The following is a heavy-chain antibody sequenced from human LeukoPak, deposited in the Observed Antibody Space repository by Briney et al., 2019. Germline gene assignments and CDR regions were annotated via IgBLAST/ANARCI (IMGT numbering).Heavy chain of an antibody. CDR3: ASSSIAARPWGAFDI. D-gene: IGHD6-6*01. V-gene: IGHV4-59*01. Sequence: PSETLSLTCTVSGGSISSYYWSWIRHSPGKGLEWIGYIYYSGSINYNSGSTNYNPSLKSRVTISVDTSKNQFSLKLSSVTAADTAVYYCASSSIAARPWGAFDIWGQGTMVTVSS. CDR2: IYYSGSINYNSGST. J-gene: IGHJ3*02. CDR1: GGSISSYY.